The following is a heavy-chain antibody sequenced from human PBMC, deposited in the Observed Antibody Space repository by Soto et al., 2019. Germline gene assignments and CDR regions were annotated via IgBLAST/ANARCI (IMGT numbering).Heavy chain of an antibody. CDR3: AKGLGVAAAGTMYFDY. J-gene: IGHJ4*02. CDR1: GFTFSSYW. D-gene: IGHD6-13*01. V-gene: IGHV3-74*01. Sequence: GGSLRLSCAASGFTFSSYWMHWVRQAPGKGLVWVSRINSDGSSTSYADSVKGRFTISRDNAKNTLYLQMNSLRAEDTAVYYCAKGLGVAAAGTMYFDYWGQGTLVTVSS. CDR2: INSDGSST.